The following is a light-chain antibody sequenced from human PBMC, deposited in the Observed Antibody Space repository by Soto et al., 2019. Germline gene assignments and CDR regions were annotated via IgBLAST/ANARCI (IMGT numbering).Light chain of an antibody. CDR1: QSVSSN. CDR3: QQYNSRAT. CDR2: GAS. V-gene: IGKV3D-15*01. Sequence: EIVMTQSPATLFVSPGERATLSCRASQSVSSNLAWYQQKPGQAPRLLIYGASIRATGIPARFSGSGSGTEFTLTISSLQSEDFAVYYCQQYNSRATFGQGTKVEIK. J-gene: IGKJ1*01.